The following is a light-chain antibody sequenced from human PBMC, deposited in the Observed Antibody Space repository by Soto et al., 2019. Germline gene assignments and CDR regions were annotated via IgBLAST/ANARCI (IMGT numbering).Light chain of an antibody. CDR1: SSDVGAYNY. J-gene: IGLJ1*01. CDR2: DVT. Sequence: QSALTQPGSVSGSPGQSITIFCTGTSSDVGAYNYVSWYQQHPGTAPKLIIYDVTIRPSGVSDRFSGSKSGNTASLSISGLQAEDEADYYCSSYTTSTTLIVFGTGTKV. CDR3: SSYTTSTTLIV. V-gene: IGLV2-14*01.